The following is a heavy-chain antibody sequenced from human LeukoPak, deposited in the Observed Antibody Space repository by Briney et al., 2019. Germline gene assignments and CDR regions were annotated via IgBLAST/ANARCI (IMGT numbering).Heavy chain of an antibody. CDR1: GGSISSSSYY. V-gene: IGHV4-39*07. CDR3: ARVACSSTSCYPEFDY. Sequence: SETLSLTCTVSGGSISSSSYYWGWIRQPPGKGLEWIGSIYYSGSTYYNPSLKSRVTISVDTSKNQFSLKLSSVTAADTAVYYCARVACSSTSCYPEFDYWGQGTLVTVSS. CDR2: IYYSGST. D-gene: IGHD2-2*01. J-gene: IGHJ4*02.